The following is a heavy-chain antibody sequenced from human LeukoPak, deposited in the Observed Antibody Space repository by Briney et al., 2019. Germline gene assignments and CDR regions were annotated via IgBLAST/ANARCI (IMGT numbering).Heavy chain of an antibody. D-gene: IGHD3-10*02. J-gene: IGHJ6*04. CDR3: AELGITMIGGV. CDR2: ISSSGSTI. CDR1: GFTFSSYE. V-gene: IGHV3-48*03. Sequence: QAGGSLRLSCAAYGFTFSSYEMNWVRQGPGKGLEWVSYISSSGSTIYYADSVKGRFTISRDNAKNSLYLQMNSLRAEDTAVYYCAELGITMIGGVWGKGTTVTISS.